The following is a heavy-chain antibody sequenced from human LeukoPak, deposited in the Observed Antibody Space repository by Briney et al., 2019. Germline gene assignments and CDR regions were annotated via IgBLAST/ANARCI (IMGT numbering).Heavy chain of an antibody. CDR3: AKTWRGRGYYGYGPSEYFYYMDV. Sequence: GGSLRLSCAASGFTLSRHGMHWVRQAPGRGLEWLAVVSDNGGLKYYSDSVKGRFTISRDNSKSTLNLQMNSLRGDDTAVYYCAKTWRGRGYYGYGPSEYFYYMDVWGKGTTVTISS. V-gene: IGHV3-30*18. CDR1: GFTLSRHG. J-gene: IGHJ6*03. CDR2: VSDNGGLK. D-gene: IGHD3-10*01.